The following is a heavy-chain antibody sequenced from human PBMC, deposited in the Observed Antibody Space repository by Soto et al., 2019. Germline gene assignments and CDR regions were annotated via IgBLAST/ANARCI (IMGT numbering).Heavy chain of an antibody. J-gene: IGHJ6*02. Sequence: QGQLVQSGAEVKKPGASVKVSCKASGYTFTRYGISWVRQAPGQGLEWMGWISGYNGDTKYAQKFQGRVTMTIDTSTTTVYMELRSPTSDDTAVYYCAKNGQPPYYYYGMDVWGQGTTVTVSS. CDR3: AKNGQPPYYYYGMDV. V-gene: IGHV1-18*01. CDR1: GYTFTRYG. CDR2: ISGYNGDT. D-gene: IGHD2-8*01.